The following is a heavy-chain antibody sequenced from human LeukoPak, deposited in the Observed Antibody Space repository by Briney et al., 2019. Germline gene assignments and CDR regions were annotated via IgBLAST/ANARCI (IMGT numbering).Heavy chain of an antibody. V-gene: IGHV1-2*02. J-gene: IGHJ4*02. CDR3: ARNTNYFGSGNSFDY. D-gene: IGHD3-10*01. CDR1: GYSFIDYH. Sequence: ASVKVSCKASGYSFIDYHIHWIRQAPGQGLEWMGFIHPKTGGTHYAQKFQGRVTMTRDTSIDTAYMELSRLKTDDTAVYYCARNTNYFGSGNSFDYWGQGTLVTVSS. CDR2: IHPKTGGT.